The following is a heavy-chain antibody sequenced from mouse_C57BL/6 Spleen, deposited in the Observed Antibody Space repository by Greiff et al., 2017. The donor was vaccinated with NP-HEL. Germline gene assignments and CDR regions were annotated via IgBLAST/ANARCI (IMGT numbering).Heavy chain of an antibody. CDR3: ARSYYGSSYVYWYFDV. CDR1: GFTFSDYY. Sequence: EVHLVESEGGLVQPGSSMKLSCTASGFTFSDYYMAWVRQVPEKGLEWVANINYDGSSTYYLDSLKSRFIISRDNAKNILYLQMSSLKSEDTATYYCARSYYGSSYVYWYFDVWGTGTTVTVSS. D-gene: IGHD1-1*01. V-gene: IGHV5-16*01. J-gene: IGHJ1*03. CDR2: INYDGSST.